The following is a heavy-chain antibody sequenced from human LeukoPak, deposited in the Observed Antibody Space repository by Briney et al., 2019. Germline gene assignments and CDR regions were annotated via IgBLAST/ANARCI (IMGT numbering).Heavy chain of an antibody. D-gene: IGHD1-20*01. CDR3: ASVYNWNYYYYMDV. CDR1: GGSIDSHA. V-gene: IGHV4-59*11. CDR2: IHYSGST. Sequence: SETLSLTCTVSGGSIDSHAWSWIRQPPGKGLQWIGYIHYSGSTKYNPSLKSRVTISVDTSKNQASLKLSSVTAADTAVYYCASVYNWNYYYYMDVWGKGTTVTVSS. J-gene: IGHJ6*03.